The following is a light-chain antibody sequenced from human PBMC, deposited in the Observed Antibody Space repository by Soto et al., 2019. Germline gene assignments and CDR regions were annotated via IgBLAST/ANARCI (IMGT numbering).Light chain of an antibody. V-gene: IGKV3-11*01. CDR1: QSVSNNY. Sequence: EIELTQSPGTLSSSPGERATLSCRASQSVSNNYLAWYQQKPGQAPRLLIYGASNRATGIPARFSGSGSGTDFTLTISSLEPEDFAVYYCQQRSNWPPLTFGGGTKVDIK. CDR3: QQRSNWPPLT. J-gene: IGKJ4*01. CDR2: GAS.